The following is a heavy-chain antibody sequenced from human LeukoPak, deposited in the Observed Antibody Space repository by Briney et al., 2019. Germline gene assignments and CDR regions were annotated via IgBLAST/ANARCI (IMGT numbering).Heavy chain of an antibody. D-gene: IGHD2-15*01. J-gene: IGHJ3*02. V-gene: IGHV1-2*02. CDR3: ARVWGYCSGGSCYIYAFDI. CDR2: INPNSGGT. CDR1: GYTFTGYY. Sequence: ASVKVSCKASGYTFTGYYMHWVRQAPGQGLEWMGWINPNSGGTNYAQKFQGRVTMTRDTSISTAYMELSRLRSDDTAVYYCARVWGYCSGGSCYIYAFDIWGHGTMVTVSS.